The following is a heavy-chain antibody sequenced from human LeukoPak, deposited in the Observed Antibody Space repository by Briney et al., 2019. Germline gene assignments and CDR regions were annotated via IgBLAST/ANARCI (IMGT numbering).Heavy chain of an antibody. CDR3: ARGRRLGGWFDP. D-gene: IGHD1-26*01. V-gene: IGHV4-34*01. J-gene: IGHJ5*02. CDR2: INHSGST. Sequence: PSETLSLTCAVYGGSFSGYYWSWIRQPPGEGLEWIGEINHSGSTNYNPSLKSRVTISVDTSKNQFSLKLSSVTAAGTAVYYCARGRRLGGWFDPWGQGTLVTVSS. CDR1: GGSFSGYY.